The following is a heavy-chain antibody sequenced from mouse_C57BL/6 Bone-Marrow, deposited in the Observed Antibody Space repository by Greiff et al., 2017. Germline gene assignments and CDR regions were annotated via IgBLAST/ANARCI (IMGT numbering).Heavy chain of an antibody. D-gene: IGHD1-1*01. J-gene: IGHJ4*01. CDR1: GYAFTNYL. CDR2: INPGSGGT. Sequence: QVQLQQSGAELVRPGTSVKVSCKASGYAFTNYLIEWVKQRPGQGLEWIGVINPGSGGTNYNEKFKGKATLTADKSSSTAYMQLSSLTSEDSAVYYCARYGTTVVATYYYAMDYWGQGTSVTVSS. V-gene: IGHV1-54*01. CDR3: ARYGTTVVATYYYAMDY.